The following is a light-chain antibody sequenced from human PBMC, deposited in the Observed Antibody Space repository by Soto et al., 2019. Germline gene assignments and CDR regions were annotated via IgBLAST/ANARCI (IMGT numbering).Light chain of an antibody. CDR2: YDS. J-gene: IGLJ2*01. CDR1: NIGSKS. CDR3: QVWDSSSDPKGV. Sequence: SYELTQSPSVSVAPGKTARITCGGNNIGSKSVHWYQQKPGQAPVLVIYYDSDRPSGIPERFSGSNSGNTATLTISRVEAGDEADYYCQVWDSSSDPKGVFGGGTKVTVL. V-gene: IGLV3-21*04.